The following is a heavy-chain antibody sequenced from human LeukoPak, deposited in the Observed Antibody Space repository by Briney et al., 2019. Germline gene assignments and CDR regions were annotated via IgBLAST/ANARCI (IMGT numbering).Heavy chain of an antibody. CDR1: VYTFTGYY. D-gene: IGHD3-10*02. J-gene: IGHJ4*02. CDR2: INPNSGGT. V-gene: IGHV1-2*02. CDR3: ARDRLYYVLFDY. Sequence: RASVKVSCMASVYTFTGYYIHWVRPAPGQGREWMGWINPNSGGTNYAQTFQGRVTMTRDTSISTAYMEQSRLRSDDTAVYYCARDRLYYVLFDYWGQGTLVTVSS.